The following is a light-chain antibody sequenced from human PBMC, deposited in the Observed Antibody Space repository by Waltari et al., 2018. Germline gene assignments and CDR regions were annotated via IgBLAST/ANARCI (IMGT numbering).Light chain of an antibody. V-gene: IGKV3-20*01. Sequence: EIVLTQSPGTLSLSPGESATLSCRTSQSVTRALAWYQQKPVQAPRRLIYGASNRATGIPDRFSGSGSGTDFSLTISSLEPEDFAVYYCQHYLRLPVTFGQGTKVEVK. J-gene: IGKJ1*01. CDR3: QHYLRLPVT. CDR1: QSVTRA. CDR2: GAS.